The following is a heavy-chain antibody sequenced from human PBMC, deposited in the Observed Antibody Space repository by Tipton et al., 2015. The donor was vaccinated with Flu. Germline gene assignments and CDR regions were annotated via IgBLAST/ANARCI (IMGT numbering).Heavy chain of an antibody. CDR2: ISSSSSYI. V-gene: IGHV3-21*01. J-gene: IGHJ5*02. Sequence: SGFMFSGYGMHWVRQAPGKGLEWVSFISSSSSYIYYADSVKGRFTISRDNAKNSLYLQMNSLRAEDTAVYYCARGGPDYYDTSGHYLGWFDPWGQGTLVTVSS. D-gene: IGHD3-22*01. CDR1: GFMFSGYG. CDR3: ARGGPDYYDTSGHYLGWFDP.